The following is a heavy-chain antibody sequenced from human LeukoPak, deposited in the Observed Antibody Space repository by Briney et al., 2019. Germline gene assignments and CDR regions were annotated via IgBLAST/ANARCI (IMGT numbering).Heavy chain of an antibody. V-gene: IGHV3-23*01. CDR1: GFTFSTYA. CDR3: ANWIGSSSRDY. D-gene: IGHD6-6*01. J-gene: IGHJ4*02. CDR2: INSNGDEI. Sequence: GGSLRLSCAASGFTFSTYAMTWVRQAPGKGLEWVSGINSNGDEIYYADSVRGRFTISRANSNNALYLQMDSLRAEDTAVYYCANWIGSSSRDYWGQGTLVTVSS.